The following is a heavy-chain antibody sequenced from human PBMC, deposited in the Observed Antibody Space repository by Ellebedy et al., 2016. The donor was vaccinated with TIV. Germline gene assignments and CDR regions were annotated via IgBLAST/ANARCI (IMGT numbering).Heavy chain of an antibody. Sequence: MPSETLSLTCTVSGGSISSYYWSWIRQPPGKGLEWIGYIYYSGSANYNPSLKSRVTISVDTSKNQFALNLDSVTAADTAVYYCAGGTGWLPDNWGQGTLVTVSS. CDR1: GGSISSYY. CDR3: AGGTGWLPDN. D-gene: IGHD6-19*01. J-gene: IGHJ4*02. CDR2: IYYSGSA. V-gene: IGHV4-59*01.